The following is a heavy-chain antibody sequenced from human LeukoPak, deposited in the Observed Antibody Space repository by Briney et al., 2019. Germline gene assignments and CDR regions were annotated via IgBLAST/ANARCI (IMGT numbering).Heavy chain of an antibody. V-gene: IGHV3-9*01. CDR2: ISWNSGSI. J-gene: IGHJ5*02. CDR1: GFTFDDYA. CDR3: AKDRYCSSTSCYYGFDP. Sequence: GGSLRLSCAASGFTFDDYAMHWVRQAPGKGLEWVSGISWNSGSIGYADSVKGRFTISRDNAKNSLYLQMSSLRAEDTALYYCAKDRYCSSTSCYYGFDPWGQGTLVTVSS. D-gene: IGHD2-2*01.